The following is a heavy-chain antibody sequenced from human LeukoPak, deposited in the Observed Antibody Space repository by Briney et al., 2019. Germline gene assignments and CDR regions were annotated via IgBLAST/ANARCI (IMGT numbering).Heavy chain of an antibody. CDR1: GGSISSSSYY. J-gene: IGHJ5*02. V-gene: IGHV4-61*05. CDR3: ARPHYDILTGYFNWFDP. Sequence: SETLSLTCTVSGGSISSSSYYWGWIRQPPGKGLEWIGDIYYSGSTNYNPSLKSRVTISVDTFKNQFSLKLSSVTAADTAVYYCARPHYDILTGYFNWFDPWGQGTLVTVSS. CDR2: IYYSGST. D-gene: IGHD3-9*01.